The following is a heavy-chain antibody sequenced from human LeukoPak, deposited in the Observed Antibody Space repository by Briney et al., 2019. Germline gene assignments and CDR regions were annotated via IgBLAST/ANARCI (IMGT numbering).Heavy chain of an antibody. J-gene: IGHJ6*04. D-gene: IGHD3-10*02. CDR1: GFTFSMYS. V-gene: IGHV3-48*04. CDR2: ISSSGSTI. Sequence: GGSLRLSCAASGFTFSMYSLNWVRQAPGKGLEWVSYISSSGSTIYYADSVKGRFTISRDNAKNSLYLQMNSLRAEDTAVYYCAELGITMIGGVWGKGTTVTISS. CDR3: AELGITMIGGV.